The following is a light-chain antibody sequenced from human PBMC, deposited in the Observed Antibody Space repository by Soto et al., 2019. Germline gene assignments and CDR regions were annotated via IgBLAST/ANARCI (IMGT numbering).Light chain of an antibody. Sequence: DVQMTQSPSSLSASVGDRVTITCRASQSINNWLAWYQQKPGKAPKLLIYDSSTLQTGVPSRFTGSGSGRKFTLTISGLQFGDFATYFCQQLSHYPYTFGQGTKLEI. V-gene: IGKV1-9*01. CDR3: QQLSHYPYT. J-gene: IGKJ2*01. CDR2: DSS. CDR1: QSINNW.